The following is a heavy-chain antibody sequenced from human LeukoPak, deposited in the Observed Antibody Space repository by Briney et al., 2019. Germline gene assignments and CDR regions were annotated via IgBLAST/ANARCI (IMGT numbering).Heavy chain of an antibody. D-gene: IGHD1-1*01. Sequence: HPGGSLRLSCAASGFTFSSYAMHWVRQAPGRGLEWVALISYDGSNRYYADSVKGRFTISRDNSKNTLYLQMNSLRGEDTAVYYCAKVGDNWDFDYWGQGTLVTVSS. CDR3: AKVGDNWDFDY. CDR1: GFTFSSYA. J-gene: IGHJ4*02. V-gene: IGHV3-30*18. CDR2: ISYDGSNR.